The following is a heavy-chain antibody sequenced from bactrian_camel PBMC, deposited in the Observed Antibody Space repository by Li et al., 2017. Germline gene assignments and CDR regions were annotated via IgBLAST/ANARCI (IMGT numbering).Heavy chain of an antibody. V-gene: IGHV3S53*01. CDR3: AAVPRGFGTWETDEDNY. CDR1: GDLTNIRS. Sequence: VQLVESGGGSVQAGGSLRLACEVSGDLTNIRSMAWFRQTPGNEREAVAAIDRDGSTSYHAQVKGRSTISQRNAGTTLSLQMNSLKPEDTAMYYCAAVPRGFGTWETDEDNYWGQGTQVTVS. CDR2: IDRDGST. J-gene: IGHJ4*01. D-gene: IGHD6*01.